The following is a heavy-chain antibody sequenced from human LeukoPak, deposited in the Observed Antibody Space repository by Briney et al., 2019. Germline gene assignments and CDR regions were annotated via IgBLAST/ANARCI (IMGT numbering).Heavy chain of an antibody. D-gene: IGHD3-22*01. Sequence: ASVKLSCKASGYTFTSYGISWVRQAPGQGLEWMGWISAYNGNTNYAQKLQGRVTMTTDTSTSTAYMELRSLRSDDTAVYYCARKTEAYYYDSSGPFDYWGQGTLVTVSS. CDR3: ARKTEAYYYDSSGPFDY. CDR1: GYTFTSYG. J-gene: IGHJ4*02. V-gene: IGHV1-18*01. CDR2: ISAYNGNT.